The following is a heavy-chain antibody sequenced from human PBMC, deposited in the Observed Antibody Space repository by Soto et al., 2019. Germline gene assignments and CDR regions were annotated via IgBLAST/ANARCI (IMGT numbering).Heavy chain of an antibody. D-gene: IGHD3-10*01. Sequence: ASVKVSCKASGNTFTSYDINWVRQATGHGLEWMGWINPTSGNIGYAQKFQGRVTMTRDTAIRTAYVEVSRLRSDDTAVYYCARGRASGSYSLLDYWGQGTLVTVSS. V-gene: IGHV1-8*01. CDR2: INPTSGNI. CDR1: GNTFTSYD. CDR3: ARGRASGSYSLLDY. J-gene: IGHJ4*02.